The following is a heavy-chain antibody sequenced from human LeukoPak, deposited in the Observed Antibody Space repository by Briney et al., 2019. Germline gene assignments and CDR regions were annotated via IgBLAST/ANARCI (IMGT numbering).Heavy chain of an antibody. CDR2: IIPIFGTA. D-gene: IGHD3-16*02. CDR1: GGTFSSYA. J-gene: IGHJ6*03. Sequence: GASVKVSCKASGGTFSSYAISWVRQAPGQGLEWMGGIIPIFGTANYAQKFQGRVTITTDESTSTAYMELSSLRSEDTAVYYCARVGEFSVTSHYYYMDVWGKGTTVTVSS. V-gene: IGHV1-69*05. CDR3: ARVGEFSVTSHYYYMDV.